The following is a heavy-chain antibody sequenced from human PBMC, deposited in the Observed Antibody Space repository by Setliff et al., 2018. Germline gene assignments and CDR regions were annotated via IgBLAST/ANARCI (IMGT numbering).Heavy chain of an antibody. Sequence: SETLSLTCTVSGGSLNSENYYWSWIRQPAGKGLEWIGRVYSSGSTNYNSSLKSRLSISIDTSNNQFSLKLNSVTAADTALYSCAGTPARGTTWLSPFDYWGQGIQVTVSS. D-gene: IGHD3-9*01. V-gene: IGHV4-61*02. J-gene: IGHJ4*02. CDR3: AGTPARGTTWLSPFDY. CDR2: VYSSGST. CDR1: GGSLNSENYY.